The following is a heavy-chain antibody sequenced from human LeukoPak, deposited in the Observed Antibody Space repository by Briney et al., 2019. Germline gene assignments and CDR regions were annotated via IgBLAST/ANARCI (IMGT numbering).Heavy chain of an antibody. V-gene: IGHV3-7*01. CDR1: GFTFSSYW. J-gene: IGHJ4*02. Sequence: GGSLRLSCAASGFTFSSYWMSWVRQAPGKGLEWVANIKQDGSEKYYVDSVKGRFTISRDNAKNSLYLQMNSLRAEDTAVYYCARESGYYYDSSGYYSFDYWGQGTLVTVSS. D-gene: IGHD3-22*01. CDR3: ARESGYYYDSSGYYSFDY. CDR2: IKQDGSEK.